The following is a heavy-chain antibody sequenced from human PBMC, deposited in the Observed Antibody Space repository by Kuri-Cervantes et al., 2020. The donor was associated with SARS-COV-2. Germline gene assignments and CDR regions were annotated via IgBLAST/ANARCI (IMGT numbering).Heavy chain of an antibody. Sequence: GGSLRLSCAVYGGSFSGYYWSWVRQAPGKGLEWVSAISGSGGSTYYADSVKGRFTISRDNSKNTLYLQMNSLRAEDTAVYYCAKTLRVYSSSPFDYWGQGTLVTVSS. CDR2: ISGSGGST. D-gene: IGHD6-13*01. V-gene: IGHV3-23*01. CDR3: AKTLRVYSSSPFDY. J-gene: IGHJ4*02. CDR1: GGSFSGYY.